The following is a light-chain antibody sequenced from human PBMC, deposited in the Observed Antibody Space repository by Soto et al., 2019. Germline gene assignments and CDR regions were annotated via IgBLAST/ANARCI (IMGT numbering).Light chain of an antibody. CDR3: QQRHMWPIT. CDR2: DEY. Sequence: VLTQSPVTLALSPGERATLSCRASQSFRGLLAWYQQQPVQAPRLLIYDEYNRATGIPPRFSGSGSGTDFTLTSSSLEPEDSAVYYCQQRHMWPITFGQGTRLEIK. J-gene: IGKJ5*01. V-gene: IGKV3-11*01. CDR1: QSFRGL.